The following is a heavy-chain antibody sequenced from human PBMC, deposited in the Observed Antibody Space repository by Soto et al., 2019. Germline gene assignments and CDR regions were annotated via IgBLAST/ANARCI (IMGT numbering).Heavy chain of an antibody. V-gene: IGHV4-34*01. CDR1: GGSFGGYY. CDR2: INHSGST. D-gene: IGHD3-3*01. J-gene: IGHJ4*02. Sequence: SETLSLTCAVYGGSFGGYYWSWIRQPPGKGLEWIGEINHSGSTNYNPSLKSRVTISVDTSKNQFSLKLSSVTAADTAVYYCARGVYDFWSGYYTGFDYWGQGTLVTVSS. CDR3: ARGVYDFWSGYYTGFDY.